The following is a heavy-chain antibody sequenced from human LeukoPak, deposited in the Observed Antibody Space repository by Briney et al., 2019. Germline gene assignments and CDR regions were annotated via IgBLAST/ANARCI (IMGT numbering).Heavy chain of an antibody. CDR3: AINYYESSGYYPWNFDY. J-gene: IGHJ4*02. D-gene: IGHD3-22*01. V-gene: IGHV4-39*01. CDR2: IYYSGST. CDR1: GGSISSSSYW. Sequence: SETLSLTCTVSGGSISSSSYWWGWIRQPPGKGLEWIANIYYSGSTHYNPPLKSRVTISIEKSKNQFSLKLSSVTAADTAVYYCAINYYESSGYYPWNFDYWGQGTLVTVSS.